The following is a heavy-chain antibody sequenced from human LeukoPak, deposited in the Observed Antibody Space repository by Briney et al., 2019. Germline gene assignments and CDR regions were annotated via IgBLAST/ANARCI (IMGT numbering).Heavy chain of an antibody. Sequence: SETLSLTCAVSGYSISSNNWWGWIRQPPGKGLEWIGHIYYSGSTYYNPSLKSRVTMSVDTSKNQFSLKLSSVTAVDTAVYYCARRNGYAFDIWGHGTMVTVSS. CDR3: ARRNGYAFDI. CDR2: IYYSGST. V-gene: IGHV4-28*01. D-gene: IGHD2-8*01. J-gene: IGHJ3*02. CDR1: GYSISSNNW.